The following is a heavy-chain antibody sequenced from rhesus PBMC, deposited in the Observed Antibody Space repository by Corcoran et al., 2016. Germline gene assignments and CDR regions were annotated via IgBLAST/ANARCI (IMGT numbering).Heavy chain of an antibody. D-gene: IGHD2-15*01. V-gene: IGHV3S16*01. CDR3: TSDLTARGSLDV. CDR2: IRIVNSSI. CDR1: GFTFSSYG. J-gene: IGHJ5-2*02. Sequence: EVWLAESGGGLVQPGGSLRLSCAASGFTFSSYGMSWVRQAPGKGLGWVSFIRIVNSSIFYGATVKGRFTISRDNAKNSLSLQMNSLSAEETAVYYFTSDLTARGSLDVWGRGVLVTVSS.